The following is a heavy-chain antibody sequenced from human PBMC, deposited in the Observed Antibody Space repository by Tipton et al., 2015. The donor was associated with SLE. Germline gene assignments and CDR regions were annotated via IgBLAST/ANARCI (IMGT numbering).Heavy chain of an antibody. V-gene: IGHV5-51*03. CDR1: GYTFSTYW. D-gene: IGHD1-26*01. CDR3: ARIVTVGARPWYFDS. Sequence: VQLVQSGAEVKKPGESLKISCEASGYTFSTYWIGWVRQMPGKGLEWMGIIYPGDSDTRYSPSFQGQVTISVDKSISTTYLQWTSLKASDTAMYYCARIVTVGARPWYFDSWGQGTLVTVSS. J-gene: IGHJ4*02. CDR2: IYPGDSDT.